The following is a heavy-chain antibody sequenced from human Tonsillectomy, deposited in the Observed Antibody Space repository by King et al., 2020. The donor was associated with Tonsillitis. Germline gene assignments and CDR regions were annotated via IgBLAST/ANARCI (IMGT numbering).Heavy chain of an antibody. J-gene: IGHJ4*02. CDR3: ARENYGGNSVFDY. Sequence: IQLVQSGGGVVQPGRSLRLSCAASGFTFSIYAIHWVRQAPGKGLEWVAVISSDGSNKYYADSVKGRFTISRDNSKNTLYLQMNSLRAEDTAVYYCARENYGGNSVFDYWGQGTLVTVSS. D-gene: IGHD4-23*01. CDR2: ISSDGSNK. CDR1: GFTFSIYA. V-gene: IGHV3-30*01.